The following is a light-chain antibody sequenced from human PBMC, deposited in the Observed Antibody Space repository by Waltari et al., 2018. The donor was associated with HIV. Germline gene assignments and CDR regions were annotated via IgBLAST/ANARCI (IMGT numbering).Light chain of an antibody. V-gene: IGLV1-44*01. CDR1: SSNIGSDA. J-gene: IGLJ2*01. CDR2: SND. CDR3: VVWDARLNGLV. Sequence: QSVLTQPPSASGTPGQRVTISCSGSSSNIGSDAVNWYQQFPGTAPKVLIYSNDRRPSGVPYRFSGSQSGTSASLAINGLQSEDEADYYCVVWDARLNGLVFGGGTKLTVL.